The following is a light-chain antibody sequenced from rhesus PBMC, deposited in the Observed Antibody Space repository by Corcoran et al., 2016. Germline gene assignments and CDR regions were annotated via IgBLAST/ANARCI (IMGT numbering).Light chain of an antibody. CDR3: LQDYTTPWT. CDR2: SAS. CDR1: QGINKE. V-gene: IGKV1-94*01. Sequence: DIQMTQSPSSLSASVGDRVTVTCRASQGINKELSWYQQKPGKAPTLLIYSASILQTGVSSRFSGSGSGTEYTLTIRGLQPEDVATYYCLQDYTTPWTFGQGTKVEIK. J-gene: IGKJ1*01.